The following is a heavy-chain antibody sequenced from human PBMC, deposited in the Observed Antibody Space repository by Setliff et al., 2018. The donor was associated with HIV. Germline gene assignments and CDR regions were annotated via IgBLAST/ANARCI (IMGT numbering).Heavy chain of an antibody. CDR3: AREKSITSAWYGGYYFDY. D-gene: IGHD3-3*01. CDR2: INQNGRT. Sequence: SETLSLTCAIYGGSFSNYYWSWIRHTPGRGLEWIAEINQNGRTNYNPALKSRVLVSLDTSKNQCSLHLVSVTAAGTAVYFCAREKSITSAWYGGYYFDYWGQGTTVTVSS. J-gene: IGHJ4*02. CDR1: GGSFSNYY. V-gene: IGHV4-34*01.